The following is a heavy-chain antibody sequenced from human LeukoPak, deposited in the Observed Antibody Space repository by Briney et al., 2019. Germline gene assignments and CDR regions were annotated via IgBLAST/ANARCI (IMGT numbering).Heavy chain of an antibody. CDR1: GFAFSSNS. CDR3: ARDSSAHDAFDI. CDR2: IYSGGST. Sequence: PGGSLRLSCAASGFAFSSNSMNWVRQAPGKGLEWVSVIYSGGSTYYADSVKGRFTISRDNSKNTLYLQMNSLRAEDTAVYYCARDSSAHDAFDIWGQGTMVTVSS. D-gene: IGHD3-22*01. J-gene: IGHJ3*02. V-gene: IGHV3-66*02.